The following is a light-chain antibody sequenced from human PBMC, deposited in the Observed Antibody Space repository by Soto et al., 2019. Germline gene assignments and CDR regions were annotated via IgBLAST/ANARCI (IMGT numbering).Light chain of an antibody. CDR2: DAS. V-gene: IGKV1-5*01. CDR3: QQYNSYSYT. CDR1: QSISRG. Sequence: DIQITQSPSTLSSSVRERFTITCRASQSISRGLAWYQQKPGKAPKLLIYDASSLESGVPSRFSGSGSGTEFTLTISSLQPDDFATYYCQQYNSYSYTFGQGTKVDIK. J-gene: IGKJ2*01.